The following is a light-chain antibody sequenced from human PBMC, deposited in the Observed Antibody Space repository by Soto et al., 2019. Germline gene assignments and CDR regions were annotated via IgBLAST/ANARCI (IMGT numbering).Light chain of an antibody. J-gene: IGKJ1*01. CDR2: ATS. Sequence: EIVLTQSPGTPSSSPGERATLSCRASQSIDNRYLAWYQHKPGQAPRLLIYATSSRATGIPDRFGGSGSGADFTLTINRLEPEDFAVYYCQQYFGSSWTFGQGTKVDIK. V-gene: IGKV3-20*01. CDR1: QSIDNRY. CDR3: QQYFGSSWT.